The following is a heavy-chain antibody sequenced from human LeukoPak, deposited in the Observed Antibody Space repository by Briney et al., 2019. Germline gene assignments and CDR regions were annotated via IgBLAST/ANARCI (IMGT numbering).Heavy chain of an antibody. CDR2: ISGSGGNT. J-gene: IGHJ6*02. V-gene: IGHV3-23*01. CDR3: AKHWGSSYRYYHALDV. Sequence: PGGSLRLSCAGSGFPFTNYAMAWVRQTPGKGLEWVSGISGSGGNTDYADSVKGRFTISRDSSKSTLYLQMNSLRAEDTAVYYCAKHWGSSYRYYHALDVWGQGTTVTVSS. CDR1: GFPFTNYA. D-gene: IGHD3-16*01.